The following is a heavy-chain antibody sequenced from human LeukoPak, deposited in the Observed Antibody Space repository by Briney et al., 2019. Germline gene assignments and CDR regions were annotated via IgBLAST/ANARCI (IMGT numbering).Heavy chain of an antibody. CDR1: GFTFSNAW. CDR2: IKSKTDGGTT. V-gene: IGHV3-15*01. Sequence: GGSLRLSCAASGFTFSNAWMSWVRQAPGKGLEWVGRIKSKTDGGTTDYAAPVKGRFTISRDDSKNTLYLQMNSLKTEDTAVYYCTTARLLRFLEWLSDFDYWGQGTLVTVSS. J-gene: IGHJ4*02. CDR3: TTARLLRFLEWLSDFDY. D-gene: IGHD3-3*01.